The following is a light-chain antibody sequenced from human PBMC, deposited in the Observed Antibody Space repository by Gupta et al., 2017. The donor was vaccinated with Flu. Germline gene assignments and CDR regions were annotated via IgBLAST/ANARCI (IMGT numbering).Light chain of an antibody. CDR2: SNN. CDR3: AAWDDSLNAWV. J-gene: IGLJ3*02. V-gene: IGLV1-44*01. Sequence: TVTISCSGSSSNIGSNTVNGYQQLPGTAPKLLIYSNNQRPSGVPDRFSGSKSGTSASLAISGLQSEDEADYYCAAWDDSLNAWVFGGGTKLTVL. CDR1: SSNIGSNT.